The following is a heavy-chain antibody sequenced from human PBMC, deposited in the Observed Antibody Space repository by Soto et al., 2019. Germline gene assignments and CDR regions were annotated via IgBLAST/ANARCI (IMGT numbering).Heavy chain of an antibody. V-gene: IGHV1-8*01. CDR3: ARMATFGSLNWFDP. J-gene: IGHJ5*02. D-gene: IGHD3-10*01. CDR2: MNPGSGDT. Sequence: VKVSCKASGYIFTNNDVSWVRQATGQGLEWMGWMNPGSGDTGYAQKFQGRVTMTRNISIATAYMELSSLRADDTAIYYCARMATFGSLNWFDPWGQGTLVTVSS. CDR1: GYIFTNND.